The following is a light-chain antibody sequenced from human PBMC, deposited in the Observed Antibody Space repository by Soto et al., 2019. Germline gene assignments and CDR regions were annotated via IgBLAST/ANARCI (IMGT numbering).Light chain of an antibody. CDR1: SSDVGSYNL. Sequence: QSALTQPASVSGYPGQSITISCTGTSSDVGSYNLVSWYQQHPGKAPKVMIYEVSKRPSGVPNRFSGSKSGYTASLTISGLQAEDEADYYCCSYAGSSTYVFGTGTKVTVL. J-gene: IGLJ1*01. CDR2: EVS. CDR3: CSYAGSSTYV. V-gene: IGLV2-23*02.